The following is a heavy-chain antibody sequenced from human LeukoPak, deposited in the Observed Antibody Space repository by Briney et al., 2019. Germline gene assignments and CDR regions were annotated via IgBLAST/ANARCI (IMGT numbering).Heavy chain of an antibody. CDR1: GFTFSSYA. CDR3: ARARLWFGELLYDY. CDR2: ISYDGSNK. D-gene: IGHD3-10*01. V-gene: IGHV3-30-3*01. J-gene: IGHJ4*02. Sequence: GGSLRLSCAASGFTFSSYAMHWVRQAPGKGLEWVAVISYDGSNKYYADSVKGRFTISRDNSKNTLYLQMNSLRAEDTAVYYCARARLWFGELLYDYWGQGTLVTVSS.